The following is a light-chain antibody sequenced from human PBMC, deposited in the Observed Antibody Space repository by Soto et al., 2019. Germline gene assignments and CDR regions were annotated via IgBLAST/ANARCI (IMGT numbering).Light chain of an antibody. CDR1: SSNIGDNT. Sequence: QSVLTQPPSASGTPGQSVTISCSGSSSNIGDNTVNWYQQLPGTAPKLLMYSNDHRWSGVPDRFSGSKSGTSASLAISGLQSEDEADYYCAVCDDSLDGVVFGGGTKLTVL. V-gene: IGLV1-44*01. CDR2: SND. CDR3: AVCDDSLDGVV. J-gene: IGLJ2*01.